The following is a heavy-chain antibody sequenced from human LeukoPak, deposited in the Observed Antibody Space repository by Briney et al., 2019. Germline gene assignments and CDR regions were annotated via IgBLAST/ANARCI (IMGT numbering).Heavy chain of an antibody. CDR3: ARKKGGSFEY. Sequence: GAPLQISCKGSGYAFTSYWIGWVRQMPGKGLEWMGIIQPGDSDTRYSPSFQGQVTISADKYISTAYLQWSSLKASDTAMYHCARKKGGSFEYWGQGTLVTVSS. D-gene: IGHD3-16*01. J-gene: IGHJ4*02. CDR2: IQPGDSDT. CDR1: GYAFTSYW. V-gene: IGHV5-51*01.